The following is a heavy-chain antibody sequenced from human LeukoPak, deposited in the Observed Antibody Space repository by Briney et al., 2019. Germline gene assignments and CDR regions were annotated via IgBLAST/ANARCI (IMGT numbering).Heavy chain of an antibody. Sequence: ASVKVSCKASGYTFTSYDINWVRQATGQGLEWMGWMNPNSGNTGYAQKFQGRVTMTRNTSISTAYMELSSLRSEDTAVYYCARLYGSGSLPGLAYYYYGMDVWGQGTTVTVSS. CDR3: ARLYGSGSLPGLAYYYYGMDV. J-gene: IGHJ6*02. D-gene: IGHD3-10*01. CDR2: MNPNSGNT. CDR1: GYTFTSYD. V-gene: IGHV1-8*01.